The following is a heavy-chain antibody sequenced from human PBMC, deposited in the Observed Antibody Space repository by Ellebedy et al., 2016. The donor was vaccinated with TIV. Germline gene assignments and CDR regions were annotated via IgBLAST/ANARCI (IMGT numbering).Heavy chain of an antibody. V-gene: IGHV1-46*01. J-gene: IGHJ2*01. CDR2: INTSGGGT. Sequence: ASAKVSCKASGYTFTDYYIHWVRQAPGQGLEWMGMINTSGGGTNRPQTFQGRVTMARDTSTSTVYMEVTSLRSEDTAMYYCARGGAESYYDTMTGYYIADWYFDLWGRGTLITVSS. CDR1: GYTFTDYY. CDR3: ARGGAESYYDTMTGYYIADWYFDL. D-gene: IGHD3-9*01.